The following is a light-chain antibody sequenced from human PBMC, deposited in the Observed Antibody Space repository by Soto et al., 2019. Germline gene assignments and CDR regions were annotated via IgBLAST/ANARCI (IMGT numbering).Light chain of an antibody. Sequence: QTVVTQEPSFSVSPGRTVTLTCGLSSGSVSTSYYPSWYQQTPGQAPRTLIYSTNTRSSGVPDRFSGSILGNKAALTITGAQADDESDYYCVLYMGSGIDVFGGGTKLTVL. V-gene: IGLV8-61*01. CDR2: STN. J-gene: IGLJ2*01. CDR1: SGSVSTSYY. CDR3: VLYMGSGIDV.